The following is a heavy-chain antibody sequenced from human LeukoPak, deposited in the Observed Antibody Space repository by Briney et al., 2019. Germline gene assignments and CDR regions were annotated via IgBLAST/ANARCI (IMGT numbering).Heavy chain of an antibody. CDR1: GFTFSNYW. Sequence: GGSLRLSCAASGFTFSNYWMNWVRQAPGKGLQWVANINRDGREEYYVDSVKGRFTISRDNAKNSLSLQMGSLRAEDTAVYYCARERQNKDFWSGGDYWGQGTLVTVSS. V-gene: IGHV3-7*01. CDR2: INRDGREE. J-gene: IGHJ4*02. CDR3: ARERQNKDFWSGGDY. D-gene: IGHD3-3*01.